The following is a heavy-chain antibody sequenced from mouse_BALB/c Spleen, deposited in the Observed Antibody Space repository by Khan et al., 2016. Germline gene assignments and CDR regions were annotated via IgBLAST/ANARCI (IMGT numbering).Heavy chain of an antibody. V-gene: IGHV14-3*02. J-gene: IGHJ3*01. D-gene: IGHD2-14*01. Sequence: GQLKESGAELVKPGASVKLSCTASGFNIKDTYMHWVKQRPEQGLEWIGRIDPANGNTKYDPKFQDKATVTSETSSNPAYLQLSSLTSEDTAVCCCARGGYGWFAYWGQGTLVTVSA. CDR3: ARGGYGWFAY. CDR2: IDPANGNT. CDR1: GFNIKDTY.